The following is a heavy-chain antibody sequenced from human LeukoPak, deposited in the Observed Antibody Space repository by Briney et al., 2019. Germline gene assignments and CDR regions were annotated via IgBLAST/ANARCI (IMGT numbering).Heavy chain of an antibody. CDR1: GDSISSYY. V-gene: IGHV4-59*01. Sequence: RPSETLSLTCTVSGDSISSYYWSWLRQPPEKGLEFIGYISDTGIPNYNPALKSRVTISVDTSKNAFSLKMSSVTAADTAVYYCARVDYGDIEGVPNYFYMDIWGRGTAVTISS. D-gene: IGHD4/OR15-4a*01. CDR3: ARVDYGDIEGVPNYFYMDI. CDR2: ISDTGIP. J-gene: IGHJ6*03.